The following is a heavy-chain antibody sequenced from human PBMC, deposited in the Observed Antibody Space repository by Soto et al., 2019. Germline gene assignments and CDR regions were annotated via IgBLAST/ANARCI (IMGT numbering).Heavy chain of an antibody. CDR3: ARDRKGLPDY. V-gene: IGHV3-48*01. CDR2: ISSSSSTI. J-gene: IGHJ4*02. Sequence: EVQLVESGGGLVQPGGSLRLSCAASGFTFSSYSMNWVRQAPGKGLEWVSYISSSSSTIYYADSVKGRFTISRDNAKNSLYLQMNSLRAEDTAVYYCARDRKGLPDYWGQGTLVTVSS. CDR1: GFTFSSYS.